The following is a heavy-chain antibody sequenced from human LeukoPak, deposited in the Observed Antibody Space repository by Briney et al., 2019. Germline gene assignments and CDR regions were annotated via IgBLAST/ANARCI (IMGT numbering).Heavy chain of an antibody. D-gene: IGHD3-10*01. J-gene: IGHJ4*01. CDR1: GFTFGRYG. CDR3: ARGRAGNYYNHNDY. V-gene: IGHV3-30*03. CDR2: TSHDGNKG. Sequence: GRSLRLSCVASGFTFGRYGMHWVRQAPGKGLEWVAVTSHDGNKGYYADSVKGRFTISRDNAKNTLYLQMNSLRAEDTAVYYCARGRAGNYYNHNDYWGQGTLVTVSS.